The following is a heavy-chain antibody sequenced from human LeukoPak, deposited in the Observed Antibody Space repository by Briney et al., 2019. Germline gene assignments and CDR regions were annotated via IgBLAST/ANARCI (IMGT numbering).Heavy chain of an antibody. V-gene: IGHV4-59*01. CDR2: IYYSGST. J-gene: IGHJ4*02. CDR1: GFTFSTSW. CDR3: ARGLYCSGGSCYSGDYFDY. D-gene: IGHD2-15*01. Sequence: PGGSLRLSCVASGFTFSTSWMTWIRQPPGKGLEWIGYIYYSGSTNYNPSLKSRVTISVDTSKNQFSLKLSSVTAADTAVYYCARGLYCSGGSCYSGDYFDYWGQGTLVTVSS.